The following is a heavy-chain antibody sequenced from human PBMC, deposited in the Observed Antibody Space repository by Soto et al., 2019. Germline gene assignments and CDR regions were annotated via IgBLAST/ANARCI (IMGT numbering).Heavy chain of an antibody. CDR2: ISGSGGST. CDR1: GFTFSSYA. J-gene: IGHJ6*02. V-gene: IGHV3-23*01. Sequence: GGSLRLSCAASGFTFSSYATSWVRQAPGKGLEWVSAISGSGGSTYYADSVKGRFTISRDNSKNTLYLQMNSLRAEDTAVYYCAKSVGAQDYYYYGMDVWGQGTTVTVSS. CDR3: AKSVGAQDYYYYGMDV. D-gene: IGHD1-26*01.